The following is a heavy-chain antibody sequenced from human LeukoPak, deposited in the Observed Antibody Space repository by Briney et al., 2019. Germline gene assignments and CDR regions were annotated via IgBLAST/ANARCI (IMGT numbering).Heavy chain of an antibody. CDR1: GGSISSGGYS. V-gene: IGHV4-30-2*01. CDR2: IYHSGST. J-gene: IGHJ6*02. Sequence: SETLSLTCAVSGGSISSGGYSWSWIRRPPGTGLEWIGYIYHSGSTYYNPSLKSRVTISVDRSKNQFSLKLSSVTAADTAVYYCARYYYYGMDVWGQGTTVTVSS. CDR3: ARYYYYGMDV.